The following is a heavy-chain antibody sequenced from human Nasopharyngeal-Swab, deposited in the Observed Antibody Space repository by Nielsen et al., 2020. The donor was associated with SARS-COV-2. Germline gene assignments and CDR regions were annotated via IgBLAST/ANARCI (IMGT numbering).Heavy chain of an antibody. D-gene: IGHD5-24*01. Sequence: WIRQPPGKGLEWIGYIYYSGSTNYNPSPKSRVTISVDTSKNQFSLKLSSVTAADTAVYYCASTDGYTWAPFDYWGQGTLVTVSS. CDR2: IYYSGST. J-gene: IGHJ4*02. V-gene: IGHV4-59*01. CDR3: ASTDGYTWAPFDY.